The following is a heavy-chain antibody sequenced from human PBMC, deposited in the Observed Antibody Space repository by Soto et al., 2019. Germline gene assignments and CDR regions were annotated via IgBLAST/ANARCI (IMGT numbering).Heavy chain of an antibody. D-gene: IGHD6-19*01. V-gene: IGHV3-23*01. CDR2: ISGGGGNT. CDR3: AKDRGAGGRFSGIAVAGIPS. CDR1: GSTFSSYA. J-gene: IGHJ5*02. Sequence: PGGSLRLSCAASGSTFSSYAMSWVRQTPGKGLEWVSGISGGGGNTYYADSVTGRFTISRDNSRNTLYLQMNSLRAADTAIYYCAKDRGAGGRFSGIAVAGIPSWGQGTLVTVSS.